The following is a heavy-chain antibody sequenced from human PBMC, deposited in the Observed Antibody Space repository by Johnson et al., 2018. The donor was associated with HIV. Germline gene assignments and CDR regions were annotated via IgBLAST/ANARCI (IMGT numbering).Heavy chain of an antibody. CDR1: GFTFDDYG. V-gene: IGHV3-20*04. CDR3: AIEVEITMVQGVIIGDAFDI. D-gene: IGHD3-10*01. J-gene: IGHJ3*02. CDR2: INWNGGST. Sequence: VQLVESGGGVERPGGSLRLSCVASGFTFDDYGMSWVRQPPGKGLEWVSGINWNGGSTDYADSVKGRFTISRDNAKNSLYLQMNSLRDEDTALYYCAIEVEITMVQGVIIGDAFDIWGQGTMVTVSS.